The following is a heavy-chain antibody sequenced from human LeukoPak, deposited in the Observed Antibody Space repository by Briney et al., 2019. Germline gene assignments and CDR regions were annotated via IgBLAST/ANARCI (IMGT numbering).Heavy chain of an antibody. V-gene: IGHV4-34*01. CDR2: INHSGST. J-gene: IGHJ6*03. CDR1: GGSFSGYY. Sequence: SETLSLTCAVYGGSFSGYYWSWIRQPPGKGLEWIGEINHSGSTKYNPSLKSRVTISVDTSKNQFSLKLSSVTAADTAVYYCARQHDSYFYYYVDVWGSGTTVTVSS. CDR3: ARQHDSYFYYYVDV.